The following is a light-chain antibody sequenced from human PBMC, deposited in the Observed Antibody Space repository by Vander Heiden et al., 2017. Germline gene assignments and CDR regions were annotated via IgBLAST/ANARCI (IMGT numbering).Light chain of an antibody. CDR1: QGLLHSDGFNY. CDR3: MQSLQTPLT. J-gene: IGKJ4*01. Sequence: DTVMSQSILPQPVTPGEPASISCRSCQGLLHSDGFNYLDWYLQKPGQSPQLLIFLGSNRASGVPDRISGSGSGTDFTLRIGRVEPEDVGVYYGMQSLQTPLTFGGGTKVEIK. CDR2: LGS. V-gene: IGKV2-28*01.